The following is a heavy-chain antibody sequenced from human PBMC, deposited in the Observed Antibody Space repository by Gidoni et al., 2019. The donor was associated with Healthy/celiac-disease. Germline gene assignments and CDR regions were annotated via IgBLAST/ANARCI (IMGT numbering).Heavy chain of an antibody. J-gene: IGHJ4*02. V-gene: IGHV3-43*01. CDR2: ISWDGGST. CDR3: AKGSGYDKGRIDY. CDR1: GFTFDDYT. Sequence: EVQLVESGGVVVQPGGSLRLSCAASGFTFDDYTMHWVRQAPGKGLEWVSLISWDGGSTYYADSVKGRFTISRDNSKNSLYLQMNSLRTEDTALYYCAKGSGYDKGRIDYWGQGTLVTVSS. D-gene: IGHD5-12*01.